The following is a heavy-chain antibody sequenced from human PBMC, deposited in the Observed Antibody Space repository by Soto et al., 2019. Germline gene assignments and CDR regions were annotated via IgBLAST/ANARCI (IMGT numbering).Heavy chain of an antibody. CDR3: ARDSDDYGDPYLAY. V-gene: IGHV3-48*01. D-gene: IGHD4-17*01. CDR2: ISSSSSTI. CDR1: GFTFSSYS. J-gene: IGHJ4*02. Sequence: EVQLVESGGGLVQPGGSLRLSCAASGFTFSSYSMNWVRQAPGKGLEWVSYISSSSSTIYYADSVKGRFTISRDNAKNSLYLQMNSLRAEDTAVYYCARDSDDYGDPYLAYWGQGTLVTVSS.